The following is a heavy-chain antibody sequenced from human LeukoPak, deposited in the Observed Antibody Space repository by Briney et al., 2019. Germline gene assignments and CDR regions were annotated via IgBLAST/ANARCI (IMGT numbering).Heavy chain of an antibody. CDR1: GYTFTSYA. CDR2: IKTNTGNP. J-gene: IGHJ4*02. Sequence: ASVKVSCKASGYTFTSYAMNWVRQAPGQGLEWMGWIKTNTGNPTYAQGFTGRFVFSLDTSVSTAYLQISSLKAEDTAVYYCARDLRSRRAVAGTSGLDYWGQGTLVTVSS. D-gene: IGHD6-19*01. CDR3: ARDLRSRRAVAGTSGLDY. V-gene: IGHV7-4-1*02.